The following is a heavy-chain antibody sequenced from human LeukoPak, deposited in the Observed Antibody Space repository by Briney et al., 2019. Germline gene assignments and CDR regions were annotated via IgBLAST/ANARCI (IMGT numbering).Heavy chain of an antibody. V-gene: IGHV1-3*01. J-gene: IGHJ5*02. CDR2: INAGNGNT. CDR3: ARDRGSIVVVPAAMPSGPLRP. Sequence: ASVKVSCKASGGTFSSYAISWVRQAPGQRLEWMGWINAGNGNTKYSQKFQGRVTITRDTSASTAYMELSSLRSEDTAVYYCARDRGSIVVVPAAMPSGPLRPWGQGTLVTVSS. D-gene: IGHD2-2*01. CDR1: GGTFSSYA.